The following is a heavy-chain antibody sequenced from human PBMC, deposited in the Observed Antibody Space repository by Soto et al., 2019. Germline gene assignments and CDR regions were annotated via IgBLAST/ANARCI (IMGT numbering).Heavy chain of an antibody. CDR3: ARQIVGATDY. CDR1: GGSISSSSYY. D-gene: IGHD1-26*01. J-gene: IGHJ4*02. V-gene: IGHV4-39*01. CDR2: IYYSGST. Sequence: SETLCLTCTFSGGSISSSSYYWGWIRQPPGKGLEWIGSIYYSGSTYYNPSLKSRVTISVDTSKNQFSLKLSSVTAADTAVYYCARQIVGATDYWGQGTMVTVSS.